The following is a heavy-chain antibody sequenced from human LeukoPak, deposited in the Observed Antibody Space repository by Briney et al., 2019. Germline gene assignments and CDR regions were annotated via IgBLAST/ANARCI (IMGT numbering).Heavy chain of an antibody. J-gene: IGHJ4*02. CDR3: ARDYSYYDYVWGSYRPFDY. Sequence: GGSLTLSCAASGFTFSSYWMSWVRQAPGKGLEWVANIKQEGSEKYYVDYVKGRFTISRDNAKRSLYLQMNSLRAEDPAVYYCARDYSYYDYVWGSYRPFDYWGQGTLVTVSS. CDR1: GFTFSSYW. D-gene: IGHD3-16*02. CDR2: IKQEGSEK. V-gene: IGHV3-7*01.